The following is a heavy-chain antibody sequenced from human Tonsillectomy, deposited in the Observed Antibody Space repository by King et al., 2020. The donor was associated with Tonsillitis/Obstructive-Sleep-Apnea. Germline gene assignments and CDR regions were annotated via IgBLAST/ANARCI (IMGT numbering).Heavy chain of an antibody. CDR2: SRNKANDYTT. Sequence: VQLVESGGGLVQPGGSLRLSCAASGFTFSDHYMDWVRQAPGKGLEWVGRSRNKANDYTTKYAASVEGRFTISRDDSKNSLFLQMNSLKIEDAAVYYCARGWEGTNPLGSTNYFYGMYVWGQGTTVTVSS. V-gene: IGHV3-72*01. J-gene: IGHJ6*02. D-gene: IGHD1-26*01. CDR1: GFTFSDHY. CDR3: ARGWEGTNPLGSTNYFYGMYV.